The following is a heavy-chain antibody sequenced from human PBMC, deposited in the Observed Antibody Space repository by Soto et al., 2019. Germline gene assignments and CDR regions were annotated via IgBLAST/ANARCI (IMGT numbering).Heavy chain of an antibody. V-gene: IGHV2-5*02. J-gene: IGHJ4*02. CDR1: GFSLSSTRVA. D-gene: IGHD6-19*01. CDR2: IYWDDDK. Sequence: QITLKESGPTLVKPTQTLTLTCTFSGFSLSSTRVAVGWIRQPPGKALEWLALIYWDDDKRYSPFLKSRLTITKDTSKTPVVLTMTTMDPVDTATYYCAHSVVAGLGYYFDYWGQGTLVTVSS. CDR3: AHSVVAGLGYYFDY.